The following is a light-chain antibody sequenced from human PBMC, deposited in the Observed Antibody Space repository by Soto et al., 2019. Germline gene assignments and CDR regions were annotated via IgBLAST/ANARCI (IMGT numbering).Light chain of an antibody. CDR1: SSDVGGYNY. V-gene: IGLV2-14*01. Sequence: QSGLTQPASVSGSPGQSITISCTGTSSDVGGYNYVSWYQQHPGKAPKLMIYEVSNRPSGVSDRFSGSKSGNTASLTISGLQADDEADYYCSSYTTSSARVFGTGTKV. J-gene: IGLJ1*01. CDR2: EVS. CDR3: SSYTTSSARV.